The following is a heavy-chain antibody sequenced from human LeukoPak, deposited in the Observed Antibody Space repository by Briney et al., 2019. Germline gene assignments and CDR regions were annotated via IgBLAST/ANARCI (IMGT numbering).Heavy chain of an antibody. CDR1: GVSITTYY. CDR2: LYASRPT. J-gene: IGHJ4*02. Sequence: SETLSLTCSVSGVSITTYYWSWFRQTAGKGPDWIGRLYASRPTNYNPSLKSRVTMSVDTSKNQLSLNVRSVTVADTAVYFCARHIRMWGCFDSWGQGTLVAVSS. D-gene: IGHD1-26*01. V-gene: IGHV4-4*07. CDR3: ARHIRMWGCFDS.